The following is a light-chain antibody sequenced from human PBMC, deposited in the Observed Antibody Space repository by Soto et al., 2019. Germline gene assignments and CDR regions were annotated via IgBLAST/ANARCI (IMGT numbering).Light chain of an antibody. V-gene: IGKV1-5*01. J-gene: IGKJ1*01. CDR1: QSISRY. CDR2: GAS. Sequence: DIQMTQSPSSLSASVGDRVTIACGTSQSISRYLNWYQQKPGRAPKLLIYGASTLESGVPSRFSGSGSGTEFTLTISSLQTDDFGTYYCQQYNSHPWTFGQGTKVDIK. CDR3: QQYNSHPWT.